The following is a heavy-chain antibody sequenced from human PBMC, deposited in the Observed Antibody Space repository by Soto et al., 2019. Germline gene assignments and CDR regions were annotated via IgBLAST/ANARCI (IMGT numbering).Heavy chain of an antibody. CDR2: INPTSGST. Sequence: GASVKVSCKASGYTFTNYYIHWVRQAPGQGLEWMGIINPTSGSTNYAQILQGRVTMTTDTSTRTAYMEMTRLRSDDTAFFFCARDDWPSTTVTTPNWFDPWGQGTLVTVSS. D-gene: IGHD4-17*01. CDR1: GYTFTNYY. CDR3: ARDDWPSTTVTTPNWFDP. J-gene: IGHJ5*02. V-gene: IGHV1-46*01.